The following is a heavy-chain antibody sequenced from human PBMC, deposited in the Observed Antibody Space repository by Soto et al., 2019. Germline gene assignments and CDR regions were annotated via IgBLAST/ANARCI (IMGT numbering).Heavy chain of an antibody. J-gene: IGHJ6*02. CDR3: AKDQNSSNWNGPFYGMDV. D-gene: IGHD1-20*01. CDR1: GFTFSSYG. CDR2: ISFDGTNK. V-gene: IGHV3-30*18. Sequence: QAQLVESGGGVVQPGRSLRLSCVASGFTFSSYGIHWVRQAPGKGLEWVASISFDGTNKYFTDYVKGRFTISRDNSKNTLCLQINSLRTEYTAVYYCAKDQNSSNWNGPFYGMDVWGQGTTVTVSS.